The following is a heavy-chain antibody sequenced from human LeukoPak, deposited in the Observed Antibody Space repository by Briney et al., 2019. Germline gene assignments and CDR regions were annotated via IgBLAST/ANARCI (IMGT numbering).Heavy chain of an antibody. Sequence: GRSLRLSCAASGFTFDDYAMHWVRQAPGKGLEWVSCISWNSGSIGYADSVKGRFTISRDNAKNSLYLQMNSLRAEDTALYYCARDEVGTTLNYWGQGTLVTVSS. D-gene: IGHD4-11*01. CDR2: ISWNSGSI. CDR1: GFTFDDYA. V-gene: IGHV3-9*01. CDR3: ARDEVGTTLNY. J-gene: IGHJ4*02.